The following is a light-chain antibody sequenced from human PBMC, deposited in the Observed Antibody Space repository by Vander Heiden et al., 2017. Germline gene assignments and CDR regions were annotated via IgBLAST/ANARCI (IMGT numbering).Light chain of an antibody. CDR2: SNN. Sequence: QPVLTQPPSASGTPGQTATISCSGSSSNIGTSTVNWYHQLPGTAPKLLIYSNNQRPSGVPDRFSGSKSGASASLAISGLQSEDEADYFCAAWDDSLNGPVFGGGTKLTVL. CDR1: SSNIGTST. CDR3: AAWDDSLNGPV. J-gene: IGLJ3*02. V-gene: IGLV1-44*01.